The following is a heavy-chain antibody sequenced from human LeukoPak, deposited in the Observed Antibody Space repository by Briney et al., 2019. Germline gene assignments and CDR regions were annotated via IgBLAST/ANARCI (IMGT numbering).Heavy chain of an antibody. CDR1: GGSISSYY. CDR2: ISYSGST. J-gene: IGHJ4*02. CDR3: ARDLYYGSGSSHFDY. D-gene: IGHD3-10*01. Sequence: SETLSLTCTVSGGSISSYYWSWIRQPPGKGLEWIGFISYSGSTIYSPSLESRVTISVDTSRNQFSLKLTSVTAADTAVYYCARDLYYGSGSSHFDYWGQGTLVTVSS. V-gene: IGHV4-59*12.